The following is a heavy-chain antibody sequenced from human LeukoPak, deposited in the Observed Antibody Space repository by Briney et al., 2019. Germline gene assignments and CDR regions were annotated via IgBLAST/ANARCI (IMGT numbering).Heavy chain of an antibody. V-gene: IGHV3-74*01. CDR3: ARVAPATYSGSWSSLDY. J-gene: IGHJ4*02. D-gene: IGHD6-13*01. CDR2: INSDGSST. CDR1: GFTFSSYW. Sequence: GGSLRLSCAASGFTFSSYWMHWVRQAPGKGLVWVSRINSDGSSTSYADSVKGRFTISRDNAKNTLYLQMNSLRAEDTAVYYCARVAPATYSGSWSSLDYWGQGTLVTVSS.